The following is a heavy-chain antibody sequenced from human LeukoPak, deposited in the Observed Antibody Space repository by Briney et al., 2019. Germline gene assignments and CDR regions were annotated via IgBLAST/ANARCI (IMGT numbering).Heavy chain of an antibody. J-gene: IGHJ6*03. CDR1: GFTFSSYS. CDR3: ARAGTGNYFYYMDV. D-gene: IGHD1-1*01. CDR2: ISSSSSTI. V-gene: IGHV3-48*04. Sequence: PTGGSLRLSCAASGFTFSSYSMNWVRQAPGKGLEWVSYISSSSSTIYYADSVKGRFTISRDNAKNSLYLQMNSLRAEDTAVYYCARAGTGNYFYYMDVWGKGTTVTVSS.